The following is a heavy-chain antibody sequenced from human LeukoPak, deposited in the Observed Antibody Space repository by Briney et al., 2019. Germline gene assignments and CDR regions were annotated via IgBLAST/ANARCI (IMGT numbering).Heavy chain of an antibody. D-gene: IGHD3-22*01. CDR1: GFTLSSYA. J-gene: IGHJ4*02. CDR2: ISGDGGAT. V-gene: IGHV3-23*01. Sequence: GGSLRLSCAASGFTLSSYATSSVRQSTGRGLEWVSSISGDGGATYYSNSVKGRLTISRDNSRNTLYLQMHSLRAEDTAVYYCAKDRPNYYGSNGHYYRREGDYWGQGTLVTVSS. CDR3: AKDRPNYYGSNGHYYRREGDY.